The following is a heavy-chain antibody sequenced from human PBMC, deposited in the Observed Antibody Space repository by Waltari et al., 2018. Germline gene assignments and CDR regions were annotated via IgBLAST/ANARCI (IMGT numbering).Heavy chain of an antibody. Sequence: QVQLQESGPGLVKPSETLSLTCTVSGYSISSGYYWGWIRQPPGKGLEWIGSIYHSGSTYYNPSLKSRVTISVDTSKNQFSLKLSSVTAADTAVYYCAGNIVVVIALGAFDIWGQGTMVTVSS. V-gene: IGHV4-38-2*02. CDR3: AGNIVVVIALGAFDI. CDR2: IYHSGST. CDR1: GYSISSGYY. D-gene: IGHD2-21*01. J-gene: IGHJ3*02.